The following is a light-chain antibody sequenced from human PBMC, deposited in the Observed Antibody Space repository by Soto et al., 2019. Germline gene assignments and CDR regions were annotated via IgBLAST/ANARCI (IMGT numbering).Light chain of an antibody. CDR1: SSNIGAGYD. J-gene: IGLJ3*02. V-gene: IGLV1-40*01. CDR2: ADI. Sequence: QTVVTQPPSVSGAPGQTVTISCAGSSSNIGAGYDVHWYQQVPGTAPKLLIYADINRPSGVPARFSGSKSGTSASLAITGIQAEDAAEYHCPSYASRLLKVFGGGTKLTVL. CDR3: PSYASRLLKV.